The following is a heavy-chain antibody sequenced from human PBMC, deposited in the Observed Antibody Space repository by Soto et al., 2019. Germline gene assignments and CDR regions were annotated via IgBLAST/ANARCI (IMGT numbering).Heavy chain of an antibody. J-gene: IGHJ5*02. V-gene: IGHV3-7*01. CDR2: IDQAGSEI. Sequence: EVQLVESGGGLVQPGGSLRLSCAASGFAFNSYWMSWVRQAPGKGLEGVANIDQAGSEIYYVDSVKGRFTISRDNAKNSLYLQMTSLRAEDTAVYYCATDTAVPISWGQGTLVSVSS. CDR3: ATDTAVPIS. CDR1: GFAFNSYW.